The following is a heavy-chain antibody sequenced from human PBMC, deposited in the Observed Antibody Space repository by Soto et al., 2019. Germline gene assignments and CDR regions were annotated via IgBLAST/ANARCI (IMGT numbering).Heavy chain of an antibody. Sequence: PGGSLRLSCAASGFTFSSYWMSWVRQAPGKGLEWVANIKQDGSEKYYVDSVKGRFTISRDNAKNSLYLQMNSLRAEDTAVYYCARDGTSGYYYGMDVWGQGTKVTVSS. CDR1: GFTFSSYW. CDR2: IKQDGSEK. CDR3: ARDGTSGYYYGMDV. J-gene: IGHJ6*02. D-gene: IGHD1-26*01. V-gene: IGHV3-7*05.